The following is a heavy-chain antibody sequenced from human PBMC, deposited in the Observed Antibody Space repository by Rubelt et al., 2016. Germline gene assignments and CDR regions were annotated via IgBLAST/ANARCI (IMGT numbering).Heavy chain of an antibody. Sequence: KASGGTFSSYGISWVRQAPGQGLEWMGWISPDNGNTNYAQNLQGRVTMTTDTSTSTAYMELRSLRSDDTAVYYCARTYSYPSWYFDLWGRGTLVTVSS. CDR1: GGTFSSYG. J-gene: IGHJ2*01. CDR3: ARTYSYPSWYFDL. D-gene: IGHD5-18*01. V-gene: IGHV1-18*01. CDR2: ISPDNGNT.